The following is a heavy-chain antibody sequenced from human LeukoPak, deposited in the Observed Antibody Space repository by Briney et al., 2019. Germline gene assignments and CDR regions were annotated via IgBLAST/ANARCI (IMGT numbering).Heavy chain of an antibody. CDR1: GGSISGDY. V-gene: IGHV4-59*01. CDR2: IHSSGST. CDR3: ARDRPGGSSLDY. Sequence: SETLSLTCTVSGGSISGDYWSWIRQSPGKGLEWIAYIHSSGSTSYNPSLKSRVTISVDTSKNEFSLKLTSVNAADTAVYYCARDRPGGSSLDYWGQEILVTVSS. D-gene: IGHD6-13*01. J-gene: IGHJ4*02.